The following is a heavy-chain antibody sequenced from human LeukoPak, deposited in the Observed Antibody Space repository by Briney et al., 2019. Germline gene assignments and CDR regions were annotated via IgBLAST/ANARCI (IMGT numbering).Heavy chain of an antibody. J-gene: IGHJ4*02. CDR2: ISGSGDNT. CDR1: GFTFSSYA. Sequence: QPGGSLRLSCAASGFTFSSYAMSWVRQAPGKGLEWVSGISGSGDNTYYADSVKGRFTISGDNSKNTLYVQVNSLGTEDTAAYYCAKGSYYDSSGSFYFDYWGQGTLVTVSS. D-gene: IGHD3-22*01. V-gene: IGHV3-23*01. CDR3: AKGSYYDSSGSFYFDY.